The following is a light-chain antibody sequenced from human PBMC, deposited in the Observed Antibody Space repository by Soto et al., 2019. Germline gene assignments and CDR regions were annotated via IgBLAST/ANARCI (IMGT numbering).Light chain of an antibody. J-gene: IGKJ2*01. CDR1: QSISSN. CDR2: GAS. Sequence: EVVRTQSPATLSVSPGERATLSCRASQSISSNLAWYQQKAGQAPRLLMYGASTRATGVPARFSGSGSVTDFTLTISSLQSEDFAIYYCQQYNHWPSYTVEQGTKLEMK. CDR3: QQYNHWPSYT. V-gene: IGKV3-15*01.